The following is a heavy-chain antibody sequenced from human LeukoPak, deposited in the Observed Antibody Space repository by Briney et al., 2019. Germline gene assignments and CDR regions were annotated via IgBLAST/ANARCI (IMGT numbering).Heavy chain of an antibody. J-gene: IGHJ4*02. CDR1: GGSISSGDYY. V-gene: IGHV4-30-4*08. CDR2: IYYSGST. D-gene: IGHD3-9*01. Sequence: SQTLSLTCTVSGGSISSGDYYWSWIRQPPGKGLEWIGYIYYSGSTYYNPSLKSRVTISVDTSKNQFSLKLSSVTAADTAVYYCAREAAYYDILTGSQRGDYWGQGTLVTVSS. CDR3: AREAAYYDILTGSQRGDY.